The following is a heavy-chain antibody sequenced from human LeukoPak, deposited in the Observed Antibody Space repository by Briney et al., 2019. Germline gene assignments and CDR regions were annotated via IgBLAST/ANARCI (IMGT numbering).Heavy chain of an antibody. Sequence: SKTLSLTCTVSGVSITNYYWAWTRQPAGKGLEWIGRMYISGSTNYNPSLKSRVSISIDKTKNQFSLKLRSVTAADSAVYYCARDYLVGAPLDSWGQGTLVTVSS. CDR3: ARDYLVGAPLDS. CDR1: GVSITNYY. D-gene: IGHD1-26*01. J-gene: IGHJ4*02. V-gene: IGHV4-4*07. CDR2: MYISGST.